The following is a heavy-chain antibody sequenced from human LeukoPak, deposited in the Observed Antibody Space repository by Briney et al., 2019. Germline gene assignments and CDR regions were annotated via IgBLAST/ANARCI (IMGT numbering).Heavy chain of an antibody. D-gene: IGHD6-19*01. V-gene: IGHV4-34*01. J-gene: IGHJ4*02. CDR1: GGSFSGYY. CDR2: INHSGST. CDR3: ARRGRSGWSSHFDY. Sequence: SETLSLTCAVYGGSFSGYYWSWIRQPPGKVLEWIGEINHSGSTNYNPSLKSRVTISVDTSKNQFSLKLSSVTAADTAVYYCARRGRSGWSSHFDYWGQGTLVTVSS.